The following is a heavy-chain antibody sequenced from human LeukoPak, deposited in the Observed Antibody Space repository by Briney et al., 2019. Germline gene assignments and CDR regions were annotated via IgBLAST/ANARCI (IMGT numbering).Heavy chain of an antibody. J-gene: IGHJ4*02. V-gene: IGHV4-59*12. CDR2: IYYSGST. Sequence: SETLSLTCAVYGGSFSVYYWSWLRQPPGKGLEGIGYIYYSGSTNYNPSLKRRVTISVDTSKNQFYLKLCSLTAADRAVDYCVRVAIFGVVVIGYYFDYWGQGTLVTVSS. CDR3: VRVAIFGVVVIGYYFDY. D-gene: IGHD3-3*01. CDR1: GGSFSVYY.